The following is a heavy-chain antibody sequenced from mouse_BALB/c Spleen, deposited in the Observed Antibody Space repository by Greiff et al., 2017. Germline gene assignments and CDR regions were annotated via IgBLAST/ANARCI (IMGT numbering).Heavy chain of an antibody. CDR2: IYPGNVNT. CDR3: ARFIGNYFDY. CDR1: GYTFTSYY. V-gene: IGHV1S56*01. Sequence: VQLQESGPELVKPGASVRISCKASGYTFTSYYIHWVKQRPGQGLEWIGWIYPGNVNTKYNEKFKGKATLTADKSSSTAYMQLSSLTSEDSAVYFWARFIGNYFDYWGQGTTLTVSS. D-gene: IGHD1-1*01. J-gene: IGHJ2*01.